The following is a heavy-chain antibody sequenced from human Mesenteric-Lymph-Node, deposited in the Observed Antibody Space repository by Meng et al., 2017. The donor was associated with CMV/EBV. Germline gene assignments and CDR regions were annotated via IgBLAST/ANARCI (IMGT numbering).Heavy chain of an antibody. CDR3: TTAYRVRATNIDY. V-gene: IGHV3-15*01. Sequence: GESLKISCAASGFTFSNYNTKWVRQAPGKGLEWVGRIKSKTDGGTTDYAAPVKGRFTISRDDSKNTLYLQMNSLKTEDTAVYYCTTAYRVRATNIDYWGQGTLVTVSS. D-gene: IGHD1-26*01. CDR2: IKSKTDGGTT. J-gene: IGHJ4*02. CDR1: GFTFSNYN.